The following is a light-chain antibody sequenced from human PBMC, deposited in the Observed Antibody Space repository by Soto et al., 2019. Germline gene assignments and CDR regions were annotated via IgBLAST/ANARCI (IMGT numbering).Light chain of an antibody. CDR1: QSVNRN. V-gene: IGKV3-15*01. J-gene: IGKJ2*01. CDR3: QQYDNWPPYT. Sequence: EIVMSQSAGILSLSPGERATLSCRASQSVNRNLAWYQQKPGQAPRLLIYDASTRATGIPARFSGSGSGTEFTLTISSLQSEDFVVYYCQQYDNWPPYTFGQGTKLEI. CDR2: DAS.